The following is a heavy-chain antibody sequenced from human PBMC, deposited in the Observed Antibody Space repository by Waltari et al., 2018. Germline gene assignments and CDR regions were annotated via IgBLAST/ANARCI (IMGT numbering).Heavy chain of an antibody. Sequence: EVQLVDSGGGLVQPGGSLRLSCAASGFTVSNNYMSWVRQAPGKGLEWVSVIYSGGSTYYADSVKCRFTISRDDSKNTLYLQMNSLSAEDTAVYYCAKILGVWSGYYSFDYWGQGTLVTVSS. CDR1: GFTVSNNY. D-gene: IGHD3-3*01. V-gene: IGHV3-53*04. CDR3: AKILGVWSGYYSFDY. CDR2: IYSGGST. J-gene: IGHJ4*02.